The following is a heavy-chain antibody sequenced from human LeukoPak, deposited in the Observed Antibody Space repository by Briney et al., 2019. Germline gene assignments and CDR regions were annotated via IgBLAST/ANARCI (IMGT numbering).Heavy chain of an antibody. J-gene: IGHJ5*02. Sequence: SVKVSCKASGDTFSNYAIGWVRQAPGQGFEWMGRIIPILGIVDYAQKFRGRVTITADKSTSTGYMELSSLKSEDTAVYYCARDPNYADYLAFDLWGQGTLVTASS. CDR3: ARDPNYADYLAFDL. CDR2: IIPILGIV. D-gene: IGHD4-17*01. CDR1: GDTFSNYA. V-gene: IGHV1-69*04.